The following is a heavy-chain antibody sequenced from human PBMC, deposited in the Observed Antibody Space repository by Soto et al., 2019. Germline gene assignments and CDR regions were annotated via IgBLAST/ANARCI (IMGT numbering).Heavy chain of an antibody. CDR1: GGSISSYY. CDR3: ARGVDEGYSSSWYEYYYYMDV. Sequence: SETLSLTCTVSGGSISSYYWSWIRQPPGKGLEWIGYIYYSGSTNYNPSLKSRVTISVDTSQNQFSLKLSSVTAADTAVYYCARGVDEGYSSSWYEYYYYMDVWGKGTTVTVSS. CDR2: IYYSGST. D-gene: IGHD6-13*01. J-gene: IGHJ6*03. V-gene: IGHV4-59*01.